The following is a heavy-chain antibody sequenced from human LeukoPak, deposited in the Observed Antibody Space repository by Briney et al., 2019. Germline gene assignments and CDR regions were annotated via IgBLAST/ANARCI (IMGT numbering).Heavy chain of an antibody. Sequence: IPSQTLSLTCAVSGGSISSGGYSWSWIRQPPGKGLEWIGYIYHCGSTYYNPSLKSRVTISVDRSKNQFSLKLSSVTAADTAVYYCARDYYGMDVWGKGTTVTVSS. CDR1: GGSISSGGYS. J-gene: IGHJ6*04. V-gene: IGHV4-30-2*01. CDR2: IYHCGST. CDR3: ARDYYGMDV.